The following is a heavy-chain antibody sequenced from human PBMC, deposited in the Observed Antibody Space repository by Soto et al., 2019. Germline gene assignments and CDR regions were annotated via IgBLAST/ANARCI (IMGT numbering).Heavy chain of an antibody. J-gene: IGHJ6*02. CDR1: GFTFSSYW. D-gene: IGHD2-2*01. Sequence: GGSLRLSCAASGFTFSSYWMHWVRQAPGKGLVWVSRINSDGSSTSYADSVKGRFTISRDNAKNTLYLQMNSLRAEDTAVYYCAREGRGVVVPGGMDAWGQGTTVTVSS. CDR3: AREGRGVVVPGGMDA. CDR2: INSDGSST. V-gene: IGHV3-74*01.